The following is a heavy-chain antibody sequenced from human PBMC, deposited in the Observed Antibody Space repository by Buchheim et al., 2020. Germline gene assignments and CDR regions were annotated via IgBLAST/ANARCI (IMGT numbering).Heavy chain of an antibody. Sequence: QVQLVQSGAEVKKPGASVKVSCKASGYTFTGYYMHWVRQAPGKGLEWMGWINPNSGGTNYAQKFQGWVTMTRDTSISTLYMELSRLRSDDTAVYYCARSYYDILTGASYGMDVWGQGTT. CDR2: INPNSGGT. CDR3: ARSYYDILTGASYGMDV. J-gene: IGHJ6*02. CDR1: GYTFTGYY. V-gene: IGHV1-2*04. D-gene: IGHD3-9*01.